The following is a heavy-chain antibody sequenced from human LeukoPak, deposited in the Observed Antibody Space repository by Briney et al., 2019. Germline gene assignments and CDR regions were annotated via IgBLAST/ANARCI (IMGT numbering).Heavy chain of an antibody. J-gene: IGHJ4*02. CDR1: GFSVTNNY. Sequence: PGGSLRLSCAVSGFSVTNNYMSWVRQAPGKGLEWVSVFYVGGATYYADSVKGRFTISRDNSENTLYLQMKSLRAEDTAVYYCARGDGYNFFDSWGQGTLVTVSS. CDR3: ARGDGYNFFDS. D-gene: IGHD5-24*01. CDR2: FYVGGAT. V-gene: IGHV3-53*01.